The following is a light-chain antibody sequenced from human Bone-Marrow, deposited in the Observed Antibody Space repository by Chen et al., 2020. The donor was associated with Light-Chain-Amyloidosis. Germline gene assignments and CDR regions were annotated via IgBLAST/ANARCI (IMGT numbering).Light chain of an antibody. J-gene: IGLJ3*02. CDR3: QVWDRSSDRPV. V-gene: IGLV3-21*02. CDR2: DDS. Sequence: SSVLTPPSSAPVAPGPPATIACGGNNIGSTSVHWYQQTPGQAPLLVVYDDSDRPSGIPERLSGSNSGNTATLTISRVEAGDEADYYCQVWDRSSDRPVFGGGTKLTVL. CDR1: NIGSTS.